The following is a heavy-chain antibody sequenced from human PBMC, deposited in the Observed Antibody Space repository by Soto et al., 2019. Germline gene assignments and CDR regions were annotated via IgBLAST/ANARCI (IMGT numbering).Heavy chain of an antibody. D-gene: IGHD3-16*02. Sequence: PGGSLILSCAASGFTFSNSAMTWVRQALGKGPEWVSSIGRTNNTHYADSVKGRFAISRDNSQNTLYLQMNSLTAGDTAVYFCAKVDAYSYRTDHWGQGTLVTVSS. CDR2: IGRTNNT. J-gene: IGHJ4*02. CDR1: GFTFSNSA. CDR3: AKVDAYSYRTDH. V-gene: IGHV3-23*01.